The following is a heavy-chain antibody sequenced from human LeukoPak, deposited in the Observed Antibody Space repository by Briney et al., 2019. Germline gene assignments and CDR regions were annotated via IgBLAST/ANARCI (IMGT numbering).Heavy chain of an antibody. CDR3: ARVGFCSGGSCYDPETFDY. J-gene: IGHJ4*02. Sequence: SETLSLTCTVSGGSISSSSYYWGWIRQPPGKGLEWIGSIYYSGSTYYNPSPKSRVTISVDTSKNQFSLKLSSVTAADTAVYYCARVGFCSGGSCYDPETFDYWGQGTLVTVSS. V-gene: IGHV4-39*01. CDR2: IYYSGST. CDR1: GGSISSSSYY. D-gene: IGHD2-15*01.